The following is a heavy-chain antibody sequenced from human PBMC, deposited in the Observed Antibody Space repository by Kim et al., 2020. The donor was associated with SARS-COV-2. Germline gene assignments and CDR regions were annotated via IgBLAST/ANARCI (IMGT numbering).Heavy chain of an antibody. Sequence: GGSLRLSCAASGFTFSSYGMHWVRQAPGKGLEWVAVIWYDGSNKFYADSVKGRFTISRDNSKNTLYLQMNSLRAEDTAVYYCAREGGDGGRVYYYYGMDVWGQGTTVTVSS. J-gene: IGHJ6*02. D-gene: IGHD2-15*01. CDR3: AREGGDGGRVYYYYGMDV. CDR2: IWYDGSNK. V-gene: IGHV3-33*01. CDR1: GFTFSSYG.